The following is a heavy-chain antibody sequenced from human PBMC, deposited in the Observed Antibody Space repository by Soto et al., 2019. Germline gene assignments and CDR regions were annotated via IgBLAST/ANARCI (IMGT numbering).Heavy chain of an antibody. CDR2: IADDGSEK. CDR3: AKELTLSAVGLDH. D-gene: IGHD6-13*01. CDR1: GFSFSNFG. V-gene: IGHV3-30*18. Sequence: QVQLVESGGGVVQPGTSLRLSCAASGFSFSNFGMHWVRQAPGKGLEWVAAIADDGSEKYYGDSVKGRCTLSRDNSKNSLYLQMNSLRAEDTAVYYCAKELTLSAVGLDHWGQGTLVSVSS. J-gene: IGHJ4*02.